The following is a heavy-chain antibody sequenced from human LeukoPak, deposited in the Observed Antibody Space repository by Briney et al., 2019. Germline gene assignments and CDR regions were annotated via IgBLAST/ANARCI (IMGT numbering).Heavy chain of an antibody. J-gene: IGHJ4*02. CDR1: GFTFSSYA. Sequence: GGSLRLSCAASGFTFSSYAMSWVRQTSGKGLEWVSAISASGASTYYADSVRGRFTVSRGNSNSTLYLQMNSLRAEDTAVYFCAKDPPHYETSGPYYFDHWGQGTLVTVSS. V-gene: IGHV3-23*01. CDR3: AKDPPHYETSGPYYFDH. D-gene: IGHD3-22*01. CDR2: ISASGAST.